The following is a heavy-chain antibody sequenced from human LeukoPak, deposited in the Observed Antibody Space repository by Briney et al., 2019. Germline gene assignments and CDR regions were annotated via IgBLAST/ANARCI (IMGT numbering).Heavy chain of an antibody. Sequence: GASVKVSCKASGYTFTSYAMHWVRQAPGQRLEWMGRINAGNGNTKYSQEFQGRVTITRDTSASTAYMELSSLRSEDMAVYYCARGGPDTAMVTFDYWGQGTLVTVSS. D-gene: IGHD5-18*01. CDR1: GYTFTSYA. CDR3: ARGGPDTAMVTFDY. V-gene: IGHV1-3*03. J-gene: IGHJ4*02. CDR2: INAGNGNT.